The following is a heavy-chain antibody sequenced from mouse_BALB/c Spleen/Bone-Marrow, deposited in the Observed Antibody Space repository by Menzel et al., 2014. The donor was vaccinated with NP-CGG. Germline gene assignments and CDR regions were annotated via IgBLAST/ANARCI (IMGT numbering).Heavy chain of an antibody. CDR1: GFNIKDTY. J-gene: IGHJ3*01. V-gene: IGHV14-3*02. D-gene: IGHD1-1*01. CDR2: IEPANCNT. Sequence: EAQLQESGAELVKPGASDKLSCTDSGFNIKDTYMHWVKQRPEQGLEWIGRIEPANCNTKYDPKLQGKGTITADTSTNTAYQKPSSLTSEDTAVYSCAAYYYSSYAFAYWCQGTLVTVSP. CDR3: AAYYYSSYAFAY.